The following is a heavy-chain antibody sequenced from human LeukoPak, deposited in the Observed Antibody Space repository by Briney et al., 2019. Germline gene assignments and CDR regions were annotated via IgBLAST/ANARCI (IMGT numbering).Heavy chain of an antibody. D-gene: IGHD5-24*01. Sequence: PGGSLRLSCAASGFTFSSYSMNWVRQAPGEGLEWVSSISSSSTYIYYADSLKGRFTISRDNAKNSLYLQMNSLRAGDTAVYYCASADRDNAFDIWGQGTMVTVSS. V-gene: IGHV3-21*01. CDR1: GFTFSSYS. CDR3: ASADRDNAFDI. J-gene: IGHJ3*02. CDR2: ISSSSTYI.